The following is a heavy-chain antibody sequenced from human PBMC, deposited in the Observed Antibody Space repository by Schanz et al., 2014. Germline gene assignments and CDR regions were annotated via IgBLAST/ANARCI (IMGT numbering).Heavy chain of an antibody. D-gene: IGHD6-19*01. CDR1: GYRFIGYY. Sequence: QVLLVQSGAEVKKPGASVKVSCKASGYRFIGYYVHWVRQAPGQGLEWMGRVSPYSGDTNYAQMFQGRVTMTTDTSISTAYMELSRLTSDDTAVFFCARENTAVAGMPRVMDVWGLGTTVTVTS. CDR3: ARENTAVAGMPRVMDV. CDR2: VSPYSGDT. J-gene: IGHJ6*02. V-gene: IGHV1-2*06.